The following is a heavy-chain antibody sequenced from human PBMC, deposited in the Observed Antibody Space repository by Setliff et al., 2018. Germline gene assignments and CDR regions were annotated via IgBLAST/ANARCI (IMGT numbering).Heavy chain of an antibody. D-gene: IGHD6-13*01. Sequence: ASVKVSCKASGYTFTGYYMHWVRQAPGQGLEXXXWINXXXXXXXYAQKFXXRVIMTRDTSISTAYMELSRLRSDDTAVYYCARGGGSSSWYDAFDIWVQGTMVTVSS. CDR2: INXXXXXX. J-gene: IGHJ3*02. CDR3: ARGGGSSSWYDAFDI. V-gene: IGHV1-2*02. CDR1: GYTFTGYY.